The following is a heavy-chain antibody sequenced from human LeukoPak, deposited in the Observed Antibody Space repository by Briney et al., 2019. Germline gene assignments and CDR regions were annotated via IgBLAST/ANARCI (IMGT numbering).Heavy chain of an antibody. D-gene: IGHD6-25*01. Sequence: SETLSLTCTVSGGSISTYYWTWIRQPPGKGLEWIGYIYYSGNTNYNPSLKSRVTISVDTSKNQFSLKLSSVTAADTAVYYCARRETSGWYFDLWGRGTLVTVSS. V-gene: IGHV4-59*01. CDR2: IYYSGNT. CDR1: GGSISTYY. J-gene: IGHJ2*01. CDR3: ARRETSGWYFDL.